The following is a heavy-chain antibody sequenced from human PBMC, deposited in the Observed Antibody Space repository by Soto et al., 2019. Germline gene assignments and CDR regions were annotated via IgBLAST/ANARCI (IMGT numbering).Heavy chain of an antibody. Sequence: EVQLVESGGGLVKAGGSLRLSCAASGFTFSSYNMNWVRQAPGKGLEWVSSISSSSSYIYYADSVKGRFTISRDNAKNSLYLQMNSLRAEDTAVYYCARVVYFDSSGFGLWGQGTMVTVSS. CDR1: GFTFSSYN. J-gene: IGHJ3*01. D-gene: IGHD3-22*01. CDR3: ARVVYFDSSGFGL. CDR2: ISSSSSYI. V-gene: IGHV3-21*01.